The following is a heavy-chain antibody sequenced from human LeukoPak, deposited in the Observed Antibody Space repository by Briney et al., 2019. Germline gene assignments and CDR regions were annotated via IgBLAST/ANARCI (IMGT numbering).Heavy chain of an antibody. CDR3: ARKNYGSNRWFDP. Sequence: ASVKVSCKASGYTFTGYYMHWVRQATGQGLEWMGWMNPNSGNTGYAQKFRGRVTMTRNTSIGTAYMELHSLRSEDTAVYYCARKNYGSNRWFDPWGQGTLVTVSS. V-gene: IGHV1-8*02. CDR2: MNPNSGNT. J-gene: IGHJ5*02. CDR1: GYTFTGYY. D-gene: IGHD4/OR15-4a*01.